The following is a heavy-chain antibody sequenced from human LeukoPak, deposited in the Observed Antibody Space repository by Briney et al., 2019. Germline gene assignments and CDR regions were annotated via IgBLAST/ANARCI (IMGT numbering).Heavy chain of an antibody. J-gene: IGHJ3*02. D-gene: IGHD2-15*01. CDR3: ARSCSGGSCYRHAFDI. V-gene: IGHV4-59*01. CDR1: GGSISSYY. CDR2: IYYSGST. Sequence: SETLSLTCTVSGGSISSYYWSWIRQPPGKGLEWIGYIYYSGSTNYNPSLKSRVTISVDTSKNQFSLKLSSVTAADTAVYYRARSCSGGSCYRHAFDIWGQGTMVTVSS.